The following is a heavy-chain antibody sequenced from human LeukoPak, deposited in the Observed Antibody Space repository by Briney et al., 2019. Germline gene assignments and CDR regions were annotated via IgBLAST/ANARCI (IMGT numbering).Heavy chain of an antibody. CDR1: GFTFSSYA. V-gene: IGHV3-30*04. CDR2: ISYDGSNK. J-gene: IGHJ3*02. CDR3: ARARGLFDFGAFDI. Sequence: GGSLRLSCAASGFTFSSYAMHWVRQAPGKGLGWVAVISYDGSNKYYADSVKGRFTISRDNSKNTLYLQMNSLRAEDTAVYYCARARGLFDFGAFDIWGQGTMVTVSS. D-gene: IGHD3-3*01.